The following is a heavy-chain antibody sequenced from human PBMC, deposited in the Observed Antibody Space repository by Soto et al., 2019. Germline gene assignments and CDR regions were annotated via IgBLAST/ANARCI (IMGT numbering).Heavy chain of an antibody. J-gene: IGHJ4*02. CDR3: ARVYYYGSGSYYDNDY. V-gene: IGHV3-30*19. CDR1: GFNFSSYG. D-gene: IGHD3-10*01. Sequence: GGSLRLSCAASGFNFSSYGMHWVRQAPGKGLEWVAVISYDGSNKYYADSVKGRFTISRDNSKNTLYLQMNSLRAEDTAVYYCARVYYYGSGSYYDNDYWGQGTLVTVSS. CDR2: ISYDGSNK.